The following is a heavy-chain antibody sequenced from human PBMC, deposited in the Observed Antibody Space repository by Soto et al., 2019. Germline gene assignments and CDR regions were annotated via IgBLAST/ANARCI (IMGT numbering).Heavy chain of an antibody. V-gene: IGHV3-21*01. CDR3: ARDLGVALATLTLDF. CDR1: GFTFSTYS. J-gene: IGHJ4*02. D-gene: IGHD2-15*01. Sequence: GGSLRLSCAASGFTFSTYSMNWVRQAPGKGLEWVSDITTSSSHRFYADSVKGRFTISRDDAKNSLYLQMNSLRAEDTGVYYCARDLGVALATLTLDFWGQGTLVTVSS. CDR2: ITTSSSHR.